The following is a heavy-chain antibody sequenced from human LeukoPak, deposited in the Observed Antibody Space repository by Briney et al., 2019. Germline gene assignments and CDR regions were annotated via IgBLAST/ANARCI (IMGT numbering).Heavy chain of an antibody. Sequence: GGFLRLSCAASGFTFDDYGMSWVRQAPGKGLEWVSGINWNGGSTGYADSVKGRFTISRDNAKKSVYLQMNSLRAEDTAVYYCARAYSERYGLGYYYMDVWGKGTTVTISS. CDR3: ARAYSERYGLGYYYMDV. V-gene: IGHV3-20*04. J-gene: IGHJ6*03. CDR1: GFTFDDYG. D-gene: IGHD1-26*01. CDR2: INWNGGST.